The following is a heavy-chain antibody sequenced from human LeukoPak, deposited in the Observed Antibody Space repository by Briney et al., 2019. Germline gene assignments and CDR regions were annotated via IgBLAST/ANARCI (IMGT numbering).Heavy chain of an antibody. Sequence: PSETLSLTCAVYGGSFSGYYWSWIRQPPGKGLEWIGEINHSGSTNYNPSLKSRVTISVDTSKNQFSLKLSSVTAADTAVYYCARGGLRGQIDYWGQGTLVTVSS. D-gene: IGHD4-17*01. CDR2: INHSGST. CDR1: GGSFSGYY. J-gene: IGHJ4*02. CDR3: ARGGLRGQIDY. V-gene: IGHV4-34*01.